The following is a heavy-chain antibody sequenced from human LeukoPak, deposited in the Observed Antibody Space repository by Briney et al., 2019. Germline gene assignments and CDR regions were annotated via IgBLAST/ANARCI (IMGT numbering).Heavy chain of an antibody. Sequence: SETLSLTCAVSGGSISSYYWSWIRQPAGKGLEWIGRIYSSGSTNYNPSLKSRVTISVDTSKNQFSLKLSSVTAADTAVYYCAQTAGYLDKDAFDIWGQGTMVTVSS. CDR2: IYSSGST. CDR1: GGSISSYY. D-gene: IGHD3-9*01. J-gene: IGHJ3*02. V-gene: IGHV4-4*07. CDR3: AQTAGYLDKDAFDI.